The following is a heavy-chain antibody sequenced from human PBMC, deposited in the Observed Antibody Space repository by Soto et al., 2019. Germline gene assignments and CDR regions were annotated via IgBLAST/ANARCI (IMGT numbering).Heavy chain of an antibody. J-gene: IGHJ4*02. CDR2: IWYDGSNK. D-gene: IGHD4-17*01. CDR3: ARGHHPYGDRAQYYFDY. Sequence: QVQLVESGGGVVQPGRSLRLSCAASGFTFSSYGMHWVRQAPGKGLEWVAVIWYDGSNKYYADSVKGRFTISRDNSKNTLYLQMNSLRAEDTAVYYCARGHHPYGDRAQYYFDYWGQGTLVTVSS. V-gene: IGHV3-33*01. CDR1: GFTFSSYG.